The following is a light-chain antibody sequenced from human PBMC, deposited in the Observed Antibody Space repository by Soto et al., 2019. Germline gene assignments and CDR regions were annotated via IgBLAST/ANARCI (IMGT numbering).Light chain of an antibody. CDR2: IAS. J-gene: IGKJ1*01. CDR3: QQHGSGPWT. CDR1: QSVSGSN. Sequence: EIVLTQSPDTLSLSPGERATLSCRASQSVSGSNLAWYQHKPGQGPRLLIHIASRRATGIPDRFSGSGSGTEFTLTISRLEPEDFAVYYCQQHGSGPWTFGQGTKVEIK. V-gene: IGKV3-20*01.